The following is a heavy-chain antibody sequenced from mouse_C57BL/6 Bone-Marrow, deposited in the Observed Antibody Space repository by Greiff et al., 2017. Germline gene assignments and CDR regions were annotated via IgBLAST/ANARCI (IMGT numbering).Heavy chain of an antibody. V-gene: IGHV1-64*01. D-gene: IGHD1-1*01. CDR1: GYTFTSYW. Sequence: VQLQQPGAELVKPGASVKLSCKASGYTFTSYWMHWVKQRPGQGLEWIGMIHPNSGSTNYNQKFKGKATLTVDQSSSTAYMQLNSLTSEDSAVYYCAREGVVATDYWGQGSTLTVSS. J-gene: IGHJ2*01. CDR2: IHPNSGST. CDR3: AREGVVATDY.